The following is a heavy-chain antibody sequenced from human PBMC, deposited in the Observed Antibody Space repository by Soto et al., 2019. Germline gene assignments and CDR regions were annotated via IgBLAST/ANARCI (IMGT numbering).Heavy chain of an antibody. CDR2: IYYSGST. J-gene: IGHJ6*02. Sequence: PSETLSLTCTVSGGSVSSGSYYWSWIRQPPGRGLEWIGYIYYSGSTNYNPSLKSRVTISVDTSKNQFSLKLSSVTAADTAVYYCASGPSSSYYDFWSGYYNYYYYGMDVWGQGTTVT. CDR1: GGSVSSGSYY. D-gene: IGHD3-3*01. CDR3: ASGPSSSYYDFWSGYYNYYYYGMDV. V-gene: IGHV4-61*01.